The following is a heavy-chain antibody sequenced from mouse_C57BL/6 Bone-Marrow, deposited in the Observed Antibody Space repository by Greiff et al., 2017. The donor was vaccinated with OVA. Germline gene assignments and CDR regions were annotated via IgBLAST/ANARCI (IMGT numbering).Heavy chain of an antibody. Sequence: DVKLVESGGGLVKPGGSLKLSCAASGFTFSDYGMHWVRQAPEKGLEWVAYISSGSSTIYYADTVKGRFTISRDNAKNTLFLQMTSLRSEDTAMYYCARDGYYGSSDYWGQGTTLTVSS. CDR3: ARDGYYGSSDY. J-gene: IGHJ2*01. D-gene: IGHD1-1*01. V-gene: IGHV5-17*01. CDR2: ISSGSSTI. CDR1: GFTFSDYG.